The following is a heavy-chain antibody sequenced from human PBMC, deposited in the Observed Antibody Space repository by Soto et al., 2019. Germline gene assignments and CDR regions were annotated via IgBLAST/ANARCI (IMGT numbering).Heavy chain of an antibody. CDR2: IFYSGTV. D-gene: IGHD3-10*01. Sequence: QGQLQESGPRLVKPSETLSLTCAVSGGFFSRGVYHWHWIRQRPGEGLVWIGYIFYSGTVNYNQSRQGRATMSVDPAKNPFSLNLISVTAADTAVYYFARGFADYGLDGLWGRGTLGTVSS. J-gene: IGHJ2*01. V-gene: IGHV4-31*11. CDR1: GGFFSRGVYH. CDR3: ARGFADYGLDGL.